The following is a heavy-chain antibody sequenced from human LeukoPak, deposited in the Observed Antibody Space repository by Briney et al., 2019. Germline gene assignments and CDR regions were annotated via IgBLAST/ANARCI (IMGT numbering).Heavy chain of an antibody. D-gene: IGHD3-3*01. J-gene: IGHJ4*02. V-gene: IGHV4-4*07. CDR3: ARDDAPVYDFWSGYPKGGFDY. CDR2: IYTSGST. CDR1: GGSISSFY. Sequence: PSETLSLTCSVSGGSISSFYCNWMRQPAGKGLEWIGRIYTSGSTYYNPSLKSRVTISVDTSKNQFSLKLSSVTAADTAVYYCARDDAPVYDFWSGYPKGGFDYWGQGTLVTVSS.